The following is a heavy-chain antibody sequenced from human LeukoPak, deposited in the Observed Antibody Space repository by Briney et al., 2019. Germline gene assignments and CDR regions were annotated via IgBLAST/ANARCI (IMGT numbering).Heavy chain of an antibody. Sequence: PSETLSLTCSVSGGSTGSDYWSWIRQPPGKGLEWIAYVYYSGVTSYNPSLKSRVAISIDTSKNQFSLNLTPVTAADTAVYYCARLSLHCSGGSCYRGAFDSWGQGTLVTVSS. CDR3: ARLSLHCSGGSCYRGAFDS. J-gene: IGHJ4*02. V-gene: IGHV4-59*08. CDR1: GGSTGSDY. CDR2: VYYSGVT. D-gene: IGHD2-15*01.